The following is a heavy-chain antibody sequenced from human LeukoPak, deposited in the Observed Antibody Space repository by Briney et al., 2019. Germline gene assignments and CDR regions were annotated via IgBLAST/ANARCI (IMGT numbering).Heavy chain of an antibody. J-gene: IGHJ4*02. D-gene: IGHD5-12*01. CDR3: ARGVATIRNYFDY. Sequence: NASETLSLTCAVYGGSFSGYYWSWIRQPPGKGLEWIGEINHSGSTNYNPSLKSRVTISVDTSKNQFSLKLSSVTAADTAVYYCARGVATIRNYFDYWGQGTLVTVSS. CDR2: INHSGST. CDR1: GGSFSGYY. V-gene: IGHV4-34*01.